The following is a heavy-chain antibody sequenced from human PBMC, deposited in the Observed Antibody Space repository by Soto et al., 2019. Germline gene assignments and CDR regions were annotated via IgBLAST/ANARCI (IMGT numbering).Heavy chain of an antibody. J-gene: IGHJ4*02. D-gene: IGHD6-19*01. CDR2: ISSSSSTI. Sequence: EVQLVESGGGLVQPGGSLRLSCAASGFTFSSYSMNWVRQAPGKGLEWVSYISSSSSTIYYADSVKGRFTISRDNAKNSLYLQRNSLRDEDTAVYYCAGDRRWLVRGSMDYWGQGTLVTVSS. V-gene: IGHV3-48*02. CDR1: GFTFSSYS. CDR3: AGDRRWLVRGSMDY.